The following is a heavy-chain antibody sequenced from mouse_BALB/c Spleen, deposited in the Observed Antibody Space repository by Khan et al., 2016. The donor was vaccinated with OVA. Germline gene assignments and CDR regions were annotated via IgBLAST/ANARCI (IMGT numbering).Heavy chain of an antibody. CDR1: GYSITSGYG. J-gene: IGHJ2*01. Sequence: EVKLLESGPGLVKPSQSLSLTCTVTGYSITSGYGWNWIRQFPGNKLEWMGYIRYSGSTNYNPSLKSRISITRDTSKNQFFLQLNSVTTEDTATYYCARTARIKYWGQGTTLTGSS. CDR2: IRYSGST. V-gene: IGHV3-1*02. D-gene: IGHD1-2*01. CDR3: ARTARIKY.